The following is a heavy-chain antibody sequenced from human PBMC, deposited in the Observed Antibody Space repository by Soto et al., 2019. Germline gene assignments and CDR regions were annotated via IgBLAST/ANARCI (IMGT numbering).Heavy chain of an antibody. V-gene: IGHV3-23*01. CDR1: GFTFSSYA. D-gene: IGHD2-15*01. CDR3: AKDDCSGGSCCHDY. CDR2: ISGSGGST. Sequence: EVQLLESGGGLVQPGGSLRLSCAASGFTFSSYAMCWVRQAPGKGLEWVSAISGSGGSTYYADSVKGRFTISRDNSKNTLYLQMNRLRGEDTAVYYCAKDDCSGGSCCHDYWGQGTLVTVSS. J-gene: IGHJ4*02.